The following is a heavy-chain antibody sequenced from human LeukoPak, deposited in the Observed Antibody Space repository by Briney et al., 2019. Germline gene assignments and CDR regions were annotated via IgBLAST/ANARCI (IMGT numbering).Heavy chain of an antibody. D-gene: IGHD6-19*01. Sequence: SETLSLTCTVSGGSISSSSYYWGWIRQPPGKGLEWIGSIYYSGSTHYNPSLKSRVTISVDTSKNQFSLKLSSVTAADTAVYYCARDGAGIAVAGTGYWGQGTLVTVSS. J-gene: IGHJ4*02. CDR3: ARDGAGIAVAGTGY. V-gene: IGHV4-39*07. CDR2: IYYSGST. CDR1: GGSISSSSYY.